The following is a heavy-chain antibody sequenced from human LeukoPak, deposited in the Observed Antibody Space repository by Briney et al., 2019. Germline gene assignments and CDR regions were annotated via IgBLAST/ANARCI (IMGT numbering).Heavy chain of an antibody. Sequence: TSETLSLTCGVSGGSISSTNWWSGGRAPPGQGLEWIGEISLSGVTNYNPSLKSRVTMSLDRSKNHLSLTLTSVTAADTAVYYCSRESGAFSPFGYWGQGTLVTVSS. D-gene: IGHD1-26*01. CDR3: SRESGAFSPFGY. V-gene: IGHV4-4*02. J-gene: IGHJ4*02. CDR1: GGSISSTNW. CDR2: ISLSGVT.